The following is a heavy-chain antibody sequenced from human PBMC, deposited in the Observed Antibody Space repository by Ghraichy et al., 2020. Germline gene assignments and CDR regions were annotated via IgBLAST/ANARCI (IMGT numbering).Heavy chain of an antibody. CDR2: IYYSGST. CDR3: ARHGPRSGSYYISQPFDY. J-gene: IGHJ4*02. V-gene: IGHV4-39*01. Sequence: SQTLSLTCTVSGGSISSSSYYWGWIRQPPGKGLEWIGSIYYSGSTYYNPSLKSRVTISVDTPKNQFSLKLSSVTAADTAVYYCARHGPRSGSYYISQPFDYWGQGTLVTVSS. CDR1: GGSISSSSYY. D-gene: IGHD1-26*01.